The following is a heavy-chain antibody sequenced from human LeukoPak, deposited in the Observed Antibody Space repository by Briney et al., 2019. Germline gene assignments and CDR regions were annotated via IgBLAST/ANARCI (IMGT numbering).Heavy chain of an antibody. D-gene: IGHD1-26*01. J-gene: IGHJ4*02. V-gene: IGHV1-2*02. Sequence: ASVKVSCKASGYAFTGYYIHWVRQAPGQGLEWMGWINPNSGATNFAPKFQGRVTMTRDTSITTVYMELSGLSFDDTAVYYCARGGGRYSVDYWGQGTLVIVSS. CDR3: ARGGGRYSVDY. CDR1: GYAFTGYY. CDR2: INPNSGAT.